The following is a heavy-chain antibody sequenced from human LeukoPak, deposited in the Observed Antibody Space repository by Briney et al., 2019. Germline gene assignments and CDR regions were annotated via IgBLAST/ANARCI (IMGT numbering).Heavy chain of an antibody. CDR2: IYYSGST. D-gene: IGHD1-1*01. Sequence: SETLSLTCTVSGGSISSSTYYWGWIRQPPGKGLEWIGSIYYSGSTYYIPSLRSRVTISVDTSKNQFSLKLSSVTAADTAVYYCASTGGGREVKLERLPDVFDYWGQGTLVTVSS. CDR3: ASTGGGREVKLERLPDVFDY. J-gene: IGHJ4*02. V-gene: IGHV4-39*01. CDR1: GGSISSSTYY.